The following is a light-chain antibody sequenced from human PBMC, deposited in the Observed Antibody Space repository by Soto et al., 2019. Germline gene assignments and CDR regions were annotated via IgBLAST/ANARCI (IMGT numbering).Light chain of an antibody. Sequence: DIQMTQSPSTLSASVGDRVTITCRASQSISSWLAWYQQKPGKAPKLLIYKPSSLESGVPSRFSGSGSGTEFTLAISSLQTDDFATYYCQQYNSYPYTFGQGTKLEIK. V-gene: IGKV1-5*03. CDR3: QQYNSYPYT. CDR1: QSISSW. CDR2: KPS. J-gene: IGKJ2*01.